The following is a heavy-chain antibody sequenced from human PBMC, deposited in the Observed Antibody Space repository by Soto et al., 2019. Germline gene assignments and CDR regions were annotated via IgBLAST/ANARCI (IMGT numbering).Heavy chain of an antibody. CDR3: ARDPTYDYIWGSYRPYFDY. CDR1: GDSVSSNSAA. D-gene: IGHD3-16*02. Sequence: SQTLSLTCAISGDSVSSNSAAWNWIRQSPSRGLEWLGRTYYRSKWYNDYAVSVKSRITINPDTSKNQSSLQLNSVTPEDTAVYYCARDPTYDYIWGSYRPYFDYWGQGTLVTVSS. CDR2: TYYRSKWYN. J-gene: IGHJ4*02. V-gene: IGHV6-1*01.